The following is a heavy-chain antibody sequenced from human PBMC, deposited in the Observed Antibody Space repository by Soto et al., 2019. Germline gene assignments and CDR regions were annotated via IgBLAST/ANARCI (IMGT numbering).Heavy chain of an antibody. V-gene: IGHV3-33*01. Sequence: GGSLRLSCAASGFTFSSYGMHWVRQAPGKGLEWVAVICYDGSNKYYADSVKGRFTISRDNSKNTLYLQMNSLRAEDTAVYYCARGRNYGGVYARYYYYYYGMDVWGQGTTVTVSS. CDR3: ARGRNYGGVYARYYYYYYGMDV. D-gene: IGHD2-8*01. CDR1: GFTFSSYG. J-gene: IGHJ6*02. CDR2: ICYDGSNK.